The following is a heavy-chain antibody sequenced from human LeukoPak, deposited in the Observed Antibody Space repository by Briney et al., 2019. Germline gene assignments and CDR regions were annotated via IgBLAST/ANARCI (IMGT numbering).Heavy chain of an antibody. CDR2: IWYDGSNK. J-gene: IGHJ4*02. CDR3: ARQYYDFWSGPDY. Sequence: GGSLRLSCAASGFTFSSYGMHWVRQAPGKGLEWVAVIWYDGSNKYYADSVKGRFTISRDNSKNTLYLQMNSLRAEDTAVYCCARQYYDFWSGPDYWGQGTLVTVSS. D-gene: IGHD3-3*01. V-gene: IGHV3-33*01. CDR1: GFTFSSYG.